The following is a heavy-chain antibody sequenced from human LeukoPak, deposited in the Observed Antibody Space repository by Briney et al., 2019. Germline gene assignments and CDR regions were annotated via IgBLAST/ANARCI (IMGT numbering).Heavy chain of an antibody. Sequence: GRSLRLSCAASGFTFSNSAMHWVRQAPGKGLEWVAVISFDGTNKYYADSVKGRFTISRDNSKNTVYVQMNSLRGDDSGVYYCAAGSSVDCSGTSCPPTGYWGQGTLVTVSS. D-gene: IGHD2-2*01. J-gene: IGHJ4*02. V-gene: IGHV3-30-3*01. CDR1: GFTFSNSA. CDR2: ISFDGTNK. CDR3: AAGSSVDCSGTSCPPTGY.